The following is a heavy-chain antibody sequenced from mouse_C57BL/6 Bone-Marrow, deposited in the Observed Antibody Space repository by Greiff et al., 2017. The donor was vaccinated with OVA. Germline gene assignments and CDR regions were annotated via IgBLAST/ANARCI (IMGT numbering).Heavy chain of an antibody. Sequence: VQLQQSGAELVRPGASVTLSCKASGYTFTDYEMHWVKQTPVHGLEWIGAIDPETGGTAYNQKFQGKAILTADKSSSTAYMELRSLTSEDSAVYYCTVYYSSGYGWYFDVWGTGTTVTVSS. D-gene: IGHD1-1*01. J-gene: IGHJ1*03. CDR3: TVYYSSGYGWYFDV. V-gene: IGHV1-15*01. CDR2: IDPETGGT. CDR1: GYTFTDYE.